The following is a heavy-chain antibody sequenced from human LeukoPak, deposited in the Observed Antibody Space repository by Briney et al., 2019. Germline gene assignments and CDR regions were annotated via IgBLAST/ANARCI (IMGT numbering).Heavy chain of an antibody. CDR1: GFKFDDYA. Sequence: PGGSLRLSCTASGFKFDDYAMHWVRQAPGKGLEWVSGISWKSDRIGYADSVKGRFTISRDNAKNSLYLQMNSLRAEDTALYYCAKSGIIQGYYFYYMDVWGKGTTVTISS. D-gene: IGHD5-18*01. CDR2: ISWKSDRI. J-gene: IGHJ6*03. CDR3: AKSGIIQGYYFYYMDV. V-gene: IGHV3-9*01.